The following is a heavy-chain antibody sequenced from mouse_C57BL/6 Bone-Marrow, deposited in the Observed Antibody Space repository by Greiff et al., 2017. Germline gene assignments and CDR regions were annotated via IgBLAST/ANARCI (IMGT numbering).Heavy chain of an antibody. Sequence: VQLQQSGAELVKPGASVKISCKASGYAFSSYWMNWVKQRPGKGLAWIGQIYPGDGDTNYNGKFKGTATLTADKSSSTAYMQLSSLTSEDSAVYFCAREGIYYDYDETWFAYWGQGTLVTVSA. V-gene: IGHV1-80*01. CDR2: IYPGDGDT. J-gene: IGHJ3*01. D-gene: IGHD2-4*01. CDR3: AREGIYYDYDETWFAY. CDR1: GYAFSSYW.